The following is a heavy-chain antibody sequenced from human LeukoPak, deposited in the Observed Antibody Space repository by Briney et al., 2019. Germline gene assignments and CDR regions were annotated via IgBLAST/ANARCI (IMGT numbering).Heavy chain of an antibody. D-gene: IGHD2-15*01. V-gene: IGHV4-34*01. CDR1: GGSFSGYY. Sequence: PSETLSLTCAVYGGSFSGYYWSWIRQPPGKGLEWIGEINHSGSTNYNPSLKSRVTIPVDTSKNQFSLKLSSVTAADTAVYYCARGGIVVVVAATSFDIWGQGTMVTVSS. CDR3: ARGGIVVVVAATSFDI. CDR2: INHSGST. J-gene: IGHJ3*02.